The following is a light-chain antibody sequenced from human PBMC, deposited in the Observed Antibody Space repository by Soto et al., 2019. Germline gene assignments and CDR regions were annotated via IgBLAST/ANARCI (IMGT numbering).Light chain of an antibody. J-gene: IGKJ4*01. CDR1: QSVSSN. V-gene: IGKV3-11*01. CDR3: QQRINWPLT. Sequence: EIVMTQSPATLSVSPGERATLSCRASQSVSSNLAWYQQKPGQAPRLLIYDASTRATGIPARFSGSGSGTDFTLTISSLEPEDFAVYYCQQRINWPLTFGGGTKVEIK. CDR2: DAS.